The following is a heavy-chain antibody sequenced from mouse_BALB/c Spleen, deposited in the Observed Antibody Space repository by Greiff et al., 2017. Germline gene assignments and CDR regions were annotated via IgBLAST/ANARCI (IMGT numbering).Heavy chain of an antibody. Sequence: EVQRVESGGGLVKPGGSLKLSCAASGFTFSDYYMYWVRQTPEKRLEWVATISDGGSYTYYPDSVKGRFTISRDNAKNNRYLQMSSLKSEDTAMYYCARDPASYYAMDYWGQGTSVTVSS. CDR1: GFTFSDYY. CDR2: ISDGGSYT. D-gene: IGHD6-1*01. V-gene: IGHV5-4*02. CDR3: ARDPASYYAMDY. J-gene: IGHJ4*01.